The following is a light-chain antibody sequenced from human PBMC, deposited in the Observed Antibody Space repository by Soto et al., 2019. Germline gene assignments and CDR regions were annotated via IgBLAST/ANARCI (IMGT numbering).Light chain of an antibody. J-gene: IGKJ1*01. CDR3: QQYNSYSGT. V-gene: IGKV1-5*03. CDR1: QSISGL. Sequence: DIQMTQSPSTLSASVGDRATITCRASQSISGLLAWYQQKPGKAPKLLIYKASGLESGVPSRFSGSGSGTEFTLTINGLQPDDFATYYCQQYNSYSGTFGQGTNVDIK. CDR2: KAS.